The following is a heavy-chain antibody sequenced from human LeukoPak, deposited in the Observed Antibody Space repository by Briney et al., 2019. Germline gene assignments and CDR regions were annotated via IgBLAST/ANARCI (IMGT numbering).Heavy chain of an antibody. D-gene: IGHD3-22*01. J-gene: IGHJ4*02. V-gene: IGHV3-7*01. CDR3: ASLDYDSPPDY. Sequence: PGGSLRLSCAASGFTFSSQWMSWVRQAPGKGLEWVANIKQDGSEKYYVDSVKGRFTISRDNAKNSLYLQMNSLRAEDTAVYYCASLDYDSPPDYWGQGTLVTVSS. CDR1: GFTFSSQW. CDR2: IKQDGSEK.